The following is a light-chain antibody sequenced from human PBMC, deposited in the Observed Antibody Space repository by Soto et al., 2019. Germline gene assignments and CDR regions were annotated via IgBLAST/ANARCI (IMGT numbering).Light chain of an antibody. CDR1: SSDVGSYNL. CDR3: CSYAGSSTWV. CDR2: EGF. J-gene: IGLJ3*02. Sequence: SALTQPASVSGSPGQSITISCTGTSSDVGSYNLVSWYQQHPGNAPKLIIYEGFKRPSGVSDRFSGSRSGNTASLTISGLQAEDEADYHCCSYAGSSTWVFGGGTKLTVL. V-gene: IGLV2-23*01.